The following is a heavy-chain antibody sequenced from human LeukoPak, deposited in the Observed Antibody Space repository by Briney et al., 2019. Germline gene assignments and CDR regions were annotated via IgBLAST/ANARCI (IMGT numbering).Heavy chain of an antibody. Sequence: PSETLSLTCTVSGGSINSYYWSWIRQPPGKGLEWIGYVSDTGSTNYNPSLKSRVTISVDTSKNQFYLKLTSVTAADTAVYYCARTPTTFDDWGHGTLVTVSS. CDR1: GGSINSYY. CDR2: VSDTGST. V-gene: IGHV4-59*01. D-gene: IGHD1-14*01. J-gene: IGHJ4*01. CDR3: ARTPTTFDD.